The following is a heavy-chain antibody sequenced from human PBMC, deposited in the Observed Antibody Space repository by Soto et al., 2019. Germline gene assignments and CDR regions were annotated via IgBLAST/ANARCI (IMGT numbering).Heavy chain of an antibody. CDR3: ARHPGGTPLYSGYDYYFDY. Sequence: ASVKVSCKASGYTFISYGISWVRQAPGQGLEWMGWISAHSGNTKYVEKFKDRVTMTIDTSTSTAYMELRSLRSDDTAIYYCARHPGGTPLYSGYDYYFDYWGLGTLVTVSS. J-gene: IGHJ4*02. CDR1: GYTFISYG. D-gene: IGHD5-12*01. CDR2: ISAHSGNT. V-gene: IGHV1-18*01.